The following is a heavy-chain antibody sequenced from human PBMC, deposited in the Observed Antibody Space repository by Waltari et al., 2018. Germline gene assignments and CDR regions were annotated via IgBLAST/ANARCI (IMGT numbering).Heavy chain of an antibody. CDR2: INPNSGGT. CDR3: ARGPRGGWVDY. J-gene: IGHJ4*02. CDR1: GYTFTGYY. V-gene: IGHV1-2*02. Sequence: QVQLVQSGAEVKKPGASVKVSCKASGYTFTGYYMHWVRQAPGQGLEGMGWINPNSGGTNYAQKCQGRVTMTRDTSISTAYMELSRLRSDDTAVYYCARGPRGGWVDYWGQGTLVTVSS. D-gene: IGHD6-19*01.